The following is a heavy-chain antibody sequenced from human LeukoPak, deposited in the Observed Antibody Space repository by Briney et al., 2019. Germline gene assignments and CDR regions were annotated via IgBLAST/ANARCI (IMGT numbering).Heavy chain of an antibody. CDR1: GYTFTSYA. CDR3: ARENYYDSRMGMDV. J-gene: IGHJ6*02. Sequence: GASVKVSCKASGYTFTSYAMHWVRQAPGQRLECMGWINTGNGNTKYSQKFQGRVTMTRDTSISTAYMELSRLRSDDTAVYYCARENYYDSRMGMDVWGQGTTVTVSS. V-gene: IGHV1-3*04. CDR2: INTGNGNT. D-gene: IGHD3-22*01.